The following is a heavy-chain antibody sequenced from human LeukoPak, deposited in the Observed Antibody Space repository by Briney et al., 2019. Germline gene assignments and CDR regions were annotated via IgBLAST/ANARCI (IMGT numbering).Heavy chain of an antibody. D-gene: IGHD2-2*01. V-gene: IGHV1-69*05. J-gene: IGHJ4*02. CDR1: GGTFSSYA. CDR3: ARGSRAVVPAAMPDY. CDR2: IIPIFGTA. Sequence: GASVKVSCKASGGTFSSYAISWVRQAPGQGLEWMGGIIPIFGTANYAQKFQGRVTITTDESTSTAYMELSSLRSEDTAVYYCARGSRAVVPAAMPDYWGQGTLVTVSS.